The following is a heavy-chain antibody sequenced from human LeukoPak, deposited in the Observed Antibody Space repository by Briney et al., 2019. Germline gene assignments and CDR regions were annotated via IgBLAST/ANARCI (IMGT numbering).Heavy chain of an antibody. Sequence: GGSLRLSCAASGFTFNNYAVSWVRQAPGKGLEWVSGISTSGGSTYYVDSVKGRFTISRDNPENALYLQMTSLRAEDTAVYYCAKHAVSTGQGYYFGMDVWGQGTTVTVSS. CDR3: AKHAVSTGQGYYFGMDV. V-gene: IGHV3-23*01. J-gene: IGHJ6*02. CDR2: ISTSGGST. D-gene: IGHD2-2*01. CDR1: GFTFNNYA.